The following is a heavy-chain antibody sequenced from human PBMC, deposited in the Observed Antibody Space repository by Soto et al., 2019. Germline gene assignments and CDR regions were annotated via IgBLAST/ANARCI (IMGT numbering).Heavy chain of an antibody. J-gene: IGHJ5*01. V-gene: IGHV4-34*01. Sequence: PSETLSITCAVYGGSFIGHSWTWIRQSPGKGLEWIGDINHSGRVNYSPSLKSRVTISLDTSKNQFSLTLSAVTAADTAMYYCSTRAYDTNGYYRFDPWGQGTLVTVS. CDR3: STRAYDTNGYYRFDP. CDR2: INHSGRV. D-gene: IGHD3-22*01. CDR1: GGSFIGHS.